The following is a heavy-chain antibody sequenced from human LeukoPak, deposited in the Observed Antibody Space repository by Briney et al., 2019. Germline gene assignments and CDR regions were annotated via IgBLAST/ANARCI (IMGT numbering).Heavy chain of an antibody. CDR3: ARGYCSSTSCYTFDI. J-gene: IGHJ3*02. V-gene: IGHV2-5*01. CDR2: IYWNDDK. CDR1: GFSLSNSGVG. D-gene: IGHD2-2*02. Sequence: SGPTLVNPTQALTLTCTFSGFSLSNSGVGVGWIRQPPGKALEWLALIYWNDDKRDSPSLKSRLTITKDTSKNQVVLTMTNMDPVETATYYCARGYCSSTSCYTFDIWGQGTMVTVSS.